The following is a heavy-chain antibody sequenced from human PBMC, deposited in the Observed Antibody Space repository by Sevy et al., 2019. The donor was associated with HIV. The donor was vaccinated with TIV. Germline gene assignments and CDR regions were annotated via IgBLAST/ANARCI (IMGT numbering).Heavy chain of an antibody. CDR2: ISYHGRNK. J-gene: IGHJ6*02. V-gene: IGHV3-30*18. D-gene: IGHD3-9*01. CDR1: GFTFSTHG. Sequence: GGSLRLSCAASGFTFSTHGMQWVRQAPGKGLEWVAVISYHGRNKFYGDSVEGRFTISRDNSKKTLYLQMNSLRIEDTAMYYCAKDFTGYNGMDVWGQGTMVTVSS. CDR3: AKDFTGYNGMDV.